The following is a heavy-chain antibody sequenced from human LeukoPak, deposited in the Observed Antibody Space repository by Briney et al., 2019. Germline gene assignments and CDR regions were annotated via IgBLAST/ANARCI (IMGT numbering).Heavy chain of an antibody. J-gene: IGHJ4*02. CDR2: IRYDGSNK. CDR3: AKSDYDSGGYYPDY. D-gene: IGHD3-22*01. CDR1: GFTFSSYG. Sequence: GGSLRLSCAASGFTFSSYGMHWVRPAPGKGLEWVVFIRYDGSNKYYADSVKGRFTISRDNSKNTLYLQMNSLRAEDTAVYYCAKSDYDSGGYYPDYWGQGTLVTVSS. V-gene: IGHV3-30*02.